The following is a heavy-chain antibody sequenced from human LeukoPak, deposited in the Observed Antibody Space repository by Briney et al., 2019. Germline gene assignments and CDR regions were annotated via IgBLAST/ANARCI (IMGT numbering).Heavy chain of an antibody. D-gene: IGHD2-2*01. CDR3: ARDSIVVVPAAMDHYYYYYYMDV. CDR1: GFTFSNYA. J-gene: IGHJ6*03. V-gene: IGHV3-20*04. CDR2: INWNGGST. Sequence: GSLRLSCAASGFTFSNYAMSWVRQAPGKGLEWVSGINWNGGSTDYADSVRGRFTISRDNAKNSLSLQMNSLRAEDTALYYCARDSIVVVPAAMDHYYYYYYMDVWGKGTTVTVSS.